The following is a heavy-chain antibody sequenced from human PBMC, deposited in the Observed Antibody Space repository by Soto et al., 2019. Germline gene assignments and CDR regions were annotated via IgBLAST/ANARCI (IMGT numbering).Heavy chain of an antibody. CDR1: GFTFGDSY. CDR3: EKSGYNYNLLDY. D-gene: IGHD1-1*01. Sequence: GRSLRLSCAGSGFTFGDSYMSWIRQAPGKGLEWIGYSSNSGSFTRYADSVKGRFSISRDNAKSSLYLQISSLRGDDTATHSYEKSGYNYNLLDYWRQRTADSVSS. CDR2: SSNSGSFT. J-gene: IGHJ4*02. V-gene: IGHV3-11*06.